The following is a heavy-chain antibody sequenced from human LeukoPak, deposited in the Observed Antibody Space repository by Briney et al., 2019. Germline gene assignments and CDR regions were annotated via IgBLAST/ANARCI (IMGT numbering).Heavy chain of an antibody. J-gene: IGHJ6*03. Sequence: SETLSLTCTVSGGSISSYYWSWIRQPPGKGLEWIGYIYYSGSTNYNPSLKSRVTMSVDTSKNQFSLKLSSVTAADTAVYYCARDGNRDGDMDVWGKGTTVTVSS. CDR3: ARDGNRDGDMDV. CDR1: GGSISSYY. D-gene: IGHD1-1*01. V-gene: IGHV4-59*12. CDR2: IYYSGST.